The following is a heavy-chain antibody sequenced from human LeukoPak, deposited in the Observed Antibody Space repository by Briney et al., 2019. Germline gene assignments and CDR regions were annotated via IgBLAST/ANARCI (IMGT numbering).Heavy chain of an antibody. Sequence: GASVKVSCKASGYTFTSYYMHWVRQAPGQGLEWMGIINPSGGSTSYAQKFQGRVTMTRDTSTSTVYMELSSLRSDDTAVYYCARDPPGGGSYDYWGQGTLVTVSS. V-gene: IGHV1-46*01. J-gene: IGHJ4*02. CDR2: INPSGGST. CDR3: ARDPPGGGSYDY. CDR1: GYTFTSYY. D-gene: IGHD3-16*01.